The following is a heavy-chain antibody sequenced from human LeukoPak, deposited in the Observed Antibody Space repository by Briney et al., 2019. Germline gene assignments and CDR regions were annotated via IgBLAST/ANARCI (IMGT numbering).Heavy chain of an antibody. CDR1: GGSISSYY. Sequence: SETLSPTCTVSGGSISSYYWSWIRQPAGKGLEWIGRIYTSGSTNYNPSLKSRVTMSVDTSKNQFSLKPSSVTAADTAVYYCASTSITYFQHWGQGTLVTVSS. V-gene: IGHV4-4*07. D-gene: IGHD3-3*02. CDR3: ASTSITYFQH. J-gene: IGHJ1*01. CDR2: IYTSGST.